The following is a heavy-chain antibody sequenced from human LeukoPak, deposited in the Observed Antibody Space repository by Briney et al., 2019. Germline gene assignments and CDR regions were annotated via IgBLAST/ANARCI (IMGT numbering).Heavy chain of an antibody. J-gene: IGHJ5*02. CDR3: ARGVLLRVSWFDP. Sequence: SQTLSLTCTVSGGSISSGGSYWSWIRQPPGKGLEWIGEINHSGSTNYNPSLKSRVTISVDTSKNQFSLKLSSVTAADTAVYYCARGVLLRVSWFDPWGQGTLVTVSS. CDR1: GGSISSGGSY. V-gene: IGHV4-30-2*01. CDR2: INHSGST. D-gene: IGHD2/OR15-2a*01.